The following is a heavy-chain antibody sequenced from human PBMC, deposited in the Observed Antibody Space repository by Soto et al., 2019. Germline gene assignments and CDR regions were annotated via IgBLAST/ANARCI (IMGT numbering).Heavy chain of an antibody. Sequence: GASVKVSCKASGYTFTDYGISWVRQAPRQGLQWMGWITAFNGNTKYAQQFQGRVTMTTDTSTSTAYMELRSLESDDTAVYYCARISQSDFWSGYYYFFDYWGQGTLVTVSS. CDR1: GYTFTDYG. CDR3: ARISQSDFWSGYYYFFDY. V-gene: IGHV1-18*01. CDR2: ITAFNGNT. J-gene: IGHJ4*02. D-gene: IGHD3-3*01.